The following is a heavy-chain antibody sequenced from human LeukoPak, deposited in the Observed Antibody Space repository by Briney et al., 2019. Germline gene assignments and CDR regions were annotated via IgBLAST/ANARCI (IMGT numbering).Heavy chain of an antibody. J-gene: IGHJ5*02. Sequence: PGGSLRLSCTVSGFTFSSYSMHWVRQTPGKGLQWVSYISSTSYTIYYADSVRGRFTISRDNAKSSLYLQMNSLRAEDTGVYFCARAPCGGDCYSVLDHWGQGTLVTVSS. CDR2: ISSTSYTI. CDR3: ARAPCGGDCYSVLDH. V-gene: IGHV3-48*04. D-gene: IGHD2-21*02. CDR1: GFTFSSYS.